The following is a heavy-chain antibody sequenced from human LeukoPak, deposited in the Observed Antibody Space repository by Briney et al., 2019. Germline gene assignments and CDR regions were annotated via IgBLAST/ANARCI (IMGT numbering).Heavy chain of an antibody. CDR1: GITFSSSS. J-gene: IGHJ6*03. D-gene: IGHD3-3*01. CDR2: ISPGDYTT. V-gene: IGHV3-48*01. Sequence: GGSLRLSCLASGITFSSSSMTWVRQAPGKGLEWVSAISPGDYTTYYADSVKGRFTISRDNAKNSLYLQMNSLRAEDTAVYYCARDFKRYDFWSGYYDEYYYYMDVWGKGTTVTVSS. CDR3: ARDFKRYDFWSGYYDEYYYYMDV.